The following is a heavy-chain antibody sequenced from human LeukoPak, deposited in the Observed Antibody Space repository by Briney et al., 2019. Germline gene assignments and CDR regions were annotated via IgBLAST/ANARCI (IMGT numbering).Heavy chain of an antibody. J-gene: IGHJ4*02. CDR1: GGSFSGYY. V-gene: IGHV4-34*01. CDR3: ARCIAVAGFDY. Sequence: SETLSLTCAVYGGSFSGYYWSWIRQPPGKGLEWIGEINHSGSTNYNPYLKSRVTISVDTSKNQFSLKLSSVTAADTAVYYCARCIAVAGFDYWGQGTLVTVSS. D-gene: IGHD6-19*01. CDR2: INHSGST.